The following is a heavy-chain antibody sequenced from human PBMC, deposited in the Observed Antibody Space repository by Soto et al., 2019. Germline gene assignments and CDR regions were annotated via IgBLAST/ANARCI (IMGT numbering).Heavy chain of an antibody. J-gene: IGHJ3*02. Sequence: SETLSLTCTVSGGSISSDNSYWTWIRQPPGKGLEWIGCIYYSGSTYYNPTLKSRVTISVDTSKNQFSLKLSSVTAADTAVYYCARAGEVGATAFDIWGQGTMVTVSS. V-gene: IGHV4-30-4*01. CDR2: IYYSGST. CDR3: ARAGEVGATAFDI. D-gene: IGHD1-26*01. CDR1: GGSISSDNSY.